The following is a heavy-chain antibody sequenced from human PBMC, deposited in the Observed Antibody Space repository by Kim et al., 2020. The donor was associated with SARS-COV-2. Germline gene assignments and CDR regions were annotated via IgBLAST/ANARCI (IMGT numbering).Heavy chain of an antibody. V-gene: IGHV4-39*01. CDR1: GGSISSSSYY. Sequence: SETLSLTCTVSGGSISSSSYYWGWIRQPPGKGLEWIGSIYYSGSTYYNPSLKSRVTISVDTSKNQFSLKLSSVTAADTAVYYCARRGGFGELLDSTPYYYYYYGMDVWGQGTTVTVSS. CDR2: IYYSGST. D-gene: IGHD3-10*01. J-gene: IGHJ6*02. CDR3: ARRGGFGELLDSTPYYYYYYGMDV.